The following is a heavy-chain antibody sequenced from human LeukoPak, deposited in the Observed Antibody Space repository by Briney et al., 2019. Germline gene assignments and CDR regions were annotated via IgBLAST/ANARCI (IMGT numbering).Heavy chain of an antibody. V-gene: IGHV3-23*01. CDR2: ISGSGGST. CDR3: AKVQLGGNYYYYGMDV. CDR1: GFTFSSYA. Sequence: PGGSLRLSCAASGFTFSSYAMSWVRQAPGKGLEWVSAISGSGGSTYYADSVKGRFTISRDNSKNTLYLQMNSLRAEDTAVYYCAKVQLGGNYYYYGMDVWGQGTTVTVSS. D-gene: IGHD3-16*01. J-gene: IGHJ6*02.